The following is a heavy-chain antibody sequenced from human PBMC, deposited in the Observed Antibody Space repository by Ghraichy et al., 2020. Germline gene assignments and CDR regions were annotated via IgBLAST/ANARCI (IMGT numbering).Heavy chain of an antibody. CDR2: INWNGGST. Sequence: GGSLRLSCAASGFTFDDYGMSWVRQAPGKGLEWVSGINWNGGSTGYADSVKGRFTISRDNAKNSLYLQMNSLRAEDTALYHCARALDSSSWYGWFDPWGQGTLVTVSS. V-gene: IGHV3-20*01. CDR1: GFTFDDYG. CDR3: ARALDSSSWYGWFDP. J-gene: IGHJ5*02. D-gene: IGHD6-13*01.